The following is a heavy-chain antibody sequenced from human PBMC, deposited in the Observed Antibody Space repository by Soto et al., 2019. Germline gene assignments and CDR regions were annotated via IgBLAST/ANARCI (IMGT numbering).Heavy chain of an antibody. V-gene: IGHV3-30*03. D-gene: IGHD3-22*01. J-gene: IGHJ5*02. CDR2: ISYDGSNK. CDR1: GFTFSSYG. Sequence: QVQLVESGGGVVQPGRSLRLSCAASGFTFSSYGMHWVRQAPGKGLEWVAVISYDGSNKYYADSVKGRFTISRDNSKNTLYLQMNSLRDEDTAVYYCARVYYDSSGYARFDPWGQGTLVTVSS. CDR3: ARVYYDSSGYARFDP.